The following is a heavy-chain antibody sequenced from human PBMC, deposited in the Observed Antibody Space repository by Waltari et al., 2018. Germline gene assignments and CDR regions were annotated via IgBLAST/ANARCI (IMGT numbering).Heavy chain of an antibody. CDR3: ARHINYARDY. CDR2: IKPDGIEK. Sequence: EVQLVESRGGLVQPGGSLKLSCAASGFSLSDAGMCWGRKAPGKGLEWVASIKPDGIEKTYVDSVKGRFTISRDNDENSLYLQMNSLRDEDTGVYYCARHINYARDYWGHGTLVTVSS. J-gene: IGHJ4*01. D-gene: IGHD1-7*01. CDR1: GFSLSDAG. V-gene: IGHV3-7*01.